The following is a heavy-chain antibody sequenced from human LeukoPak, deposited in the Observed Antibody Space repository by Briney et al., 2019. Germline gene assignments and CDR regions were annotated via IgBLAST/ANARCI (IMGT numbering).Heavy chain of an antibody. V-gene: IGHV1-69*13. CDR3: ARAEPYSIPYYYYGMDV. CDR1: GGTFSSCA. D-gene: IGHD6-13*01. Sequence: SVKVSCKASGGTFSSCAISWVRQAPGQGLEWMGGIIPIFGTANYAQKFQGRVTITADESTSTAYMELSSLRSEDTAVYYCARAEPYSIPYYYYGMDVWGQGTTVTVSS. J-gene: IGHJ6*02. CDR2: IIPIFGTA.